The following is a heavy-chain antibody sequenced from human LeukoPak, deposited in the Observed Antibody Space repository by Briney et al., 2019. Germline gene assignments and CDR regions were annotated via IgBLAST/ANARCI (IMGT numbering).Heavy chain of an antibody. CDR2: IYYSGST. V-gene: IGHV4-59*08. J-gene: IGHJ4*02. Sequence: SETLSLTCTVSGGSISSYYWSWIRQPPGKGLEWIGYIYYSGSTNYNPSLKSRVTISVDTSKNQFSLKLSSATAADTAVYYCARAEYYFDYWGQRTLVTVSS. D-gene: IGHD3-10*01. CDR1: GGSISSYY. CDR3: ARAEYYFDY.